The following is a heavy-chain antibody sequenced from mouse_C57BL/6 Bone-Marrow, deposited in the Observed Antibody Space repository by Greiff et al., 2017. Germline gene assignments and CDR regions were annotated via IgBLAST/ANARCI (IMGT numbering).Heavy chain of an antibody. CDR2: IWSDGST. Sequence: QVQLKESGPGLVAPSQSLSITCTVSGFSLTSYGVHWVRQPPGKGLEWLVVIWSDGSTTYNSAPQSRLSISKENSKSQVFLKMNSLQTDDTAMYYCARAALTTGVATDAMYYWGQGTSVTVSS. J-gene: IGHJ4*01. V-gene: IGHV2-6*03. CDR1: GFSLTSYG. D-gene: IGHD1-1*01. CDR3: ARAALTTGVATDAMYY.